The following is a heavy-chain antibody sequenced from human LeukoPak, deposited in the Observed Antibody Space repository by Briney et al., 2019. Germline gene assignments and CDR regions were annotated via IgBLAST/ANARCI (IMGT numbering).Heavy chain of an antibody. V-gene: IGHV3-23*01. Sequence: GGSLRLSCAASGFTFSSYAMSWVRQAPGKGLEWVSAISGSGGSTYYADSVKGRFTISRDNSKNTLYLQMNSLRAEDTAVYYCAKEYPISGYSSSWSKFAPYYFDYWGQGTLVTVSS. D-gene: IGHD6-13*01. CDR1: GFTFSSYA. CDR3: AKEYPISGYSSSWSKFAPYYFDY. J-gene: IGHJ4*02. CDR2: ISGSGGST.